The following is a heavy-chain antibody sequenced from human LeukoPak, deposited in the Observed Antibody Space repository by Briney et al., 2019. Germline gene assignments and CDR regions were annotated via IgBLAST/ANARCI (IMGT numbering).Heavy chain of an antibody. CDR2: INHSGST. V-gene: IGHV4-34*01. D-gene: IGHD1-1*01. CDR1: GGSFSGYY. Sequence: PSETLSLTRAVYGGSFSGYYWSWIRQPPGKGLEWIGEINHSGSTNYNPSLKSRVTISVDTSKNQFSLKLSSVTAADTAAYYCARGKLERRPFDYWGQGTLVTVSS. J-gene: IGHJ4*02. CDR3: ARGKLERRPFDY.